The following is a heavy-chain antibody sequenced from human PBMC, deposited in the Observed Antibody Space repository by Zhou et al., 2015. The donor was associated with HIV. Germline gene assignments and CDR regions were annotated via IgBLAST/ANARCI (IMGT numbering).Heavy chain of an antibody. CDR3: ARMGYGGNSDAFDI. CDR2: TRYDGSNK. Sequence: QVQLVESGGGMVQPGKSLRLSCAASGFTFSSYGMHWVRQAAGKGLEWLAFTRYDGSNKYYADSVKGRFTISRDNFKNTLYLQMNSLRAEDTALYYCARMGYGGNSDAFDIWGQGTMVTVSS. J-gene: IGHJ3*02. D-gene: IGHD4-23*01. V-gene: IGHV3-33*01. CDR1: GFTFSSYG.